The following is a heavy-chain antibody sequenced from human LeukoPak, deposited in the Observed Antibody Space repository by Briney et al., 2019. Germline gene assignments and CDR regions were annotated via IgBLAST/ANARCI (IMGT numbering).Heavy chain of an antibody. D-gene: IGHD3-22*01. CDR2: ISYDGSNK. CDR1: GFTFSSYA. CDR3: ARGDTGSSGFDY. Sequence: PGGSLRLSCAASGFTFSSYAMHWVRQAPGKGLEWVAVISYDGSNKYYADSVKGRFTIFRDNSKNTLYLLMNSLRAEDTAVYYCARGDTGSSGFDYWGQGTLVTVSS. V-gene: IGHV3-30*04. J-gene: IGHJ4*02.